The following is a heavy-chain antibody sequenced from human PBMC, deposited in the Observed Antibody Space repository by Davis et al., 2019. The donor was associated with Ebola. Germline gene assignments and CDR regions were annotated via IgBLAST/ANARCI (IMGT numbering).Heavy chain of an antibody. V-gene: IGHV3-48*04. D-gene: IGHD3-10*01. CDR1: GFTFSSYS. Sequence: GESLKISCAASGFTFSSYSMNWVRQAPGKGLEWVSYISSSGSTRYYAASVKGRFTISRDTATNSLFLQMNSLRAEDTAVYYCARGLITRPYYYYGMDVWGQGTTVTVSS. CDR3: ARGLITRPYYYYGMDV. J-gene: IGHJ6*02. CDR2: ISSSGSTR.